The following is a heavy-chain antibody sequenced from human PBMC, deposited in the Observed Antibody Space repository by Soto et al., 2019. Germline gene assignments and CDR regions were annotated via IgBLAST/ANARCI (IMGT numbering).Heavy chain of an antibody. CDR2: IIPISGTT. J-gene: IGHJ6*02. CDR1: GGTFNSYT. D-gene: IGHD3-22*01. V-gene: IGHV1-69*06. CDR3: ARGHNYDRSGYYRLDV. Sequence: QVQLLQSGAEMKKPGSSMKVSCKASGGTFNSYTINWVRQAPGQGLEWMGGIIPISGTTNYGQKFQGRVTITADKSTNTGYMEVSSLRSEDTAVYYCARGHNYDRSGYYRLDVWGQGTTVIVSS.